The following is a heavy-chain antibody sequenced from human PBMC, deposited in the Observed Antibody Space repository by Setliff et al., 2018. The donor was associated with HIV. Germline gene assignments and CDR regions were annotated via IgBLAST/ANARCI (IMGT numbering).Heavy chain of an antibody. V-gene: IGHV4-39*02. J-gene: IGHJ6*03. Sequence: PSETVSLTCTVSGGPVGTSSYYWGWIRQPPGKGLEWIGSMYFSGKTYYNPSLKSRVTISIDTSKNRFSLKLSSVTATDTAVYYCARDRVVRGVITTYYYMDVWGKGTTVTVSS. CDR3: ARDRVVRGVITTYYYMDV. CDR1: GGPVGTSSYY. CDR2: MYFSGKT. D-gene: IGHD3-10*01.